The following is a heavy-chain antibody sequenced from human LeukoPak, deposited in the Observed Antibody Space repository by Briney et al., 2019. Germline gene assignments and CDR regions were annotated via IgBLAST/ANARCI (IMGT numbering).Heavy chain of an antibody. CDR2: ISWNSGSI. Sequence: GGSLRLSCAASGFTFDDYAMHWVRQAPGKGLEWVSGISWNSGSIGYADSVKGRFTISRDNAKNSLYLQMNSLRAEDTALYYCAKDARWIQLWYYFDYWGQGTLVTVSS. CDR3: AKDARWIQLWYYFDY. J-gene: IGHJ4*02. D-gene: IGHD5-18*01. V-gene: IGHV3-9*01. CDR1: GFTFDDYA.